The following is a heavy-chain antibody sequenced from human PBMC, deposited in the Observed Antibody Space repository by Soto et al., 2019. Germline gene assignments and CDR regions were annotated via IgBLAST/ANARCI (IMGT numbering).Heavy chain of an antibody. J-gene: IGHJ6*02. CDR3: ARRVAVTSIPQVSYYYYGLDV. D-gene: IGHD2-21*02. V-gene: IGHV1-69*01. CDR1: GGPFNSYA. Sequence: QVQLVQSGAEVKKPESSVKVSCKASGGPFNSYAIAWVRQAPGQGLEWMGGIIPLFGTTNYAQKFQGRVTITADESTTTDVMELSSLRSEDTAVYYCARRVAVTSIPQVSYYYYGLDVWGQGTTVTVSS. CDR2: IIPLFGTT.